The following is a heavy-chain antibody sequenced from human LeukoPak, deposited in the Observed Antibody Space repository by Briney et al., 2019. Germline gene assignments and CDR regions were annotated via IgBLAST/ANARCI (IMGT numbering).Heavy chain of an antibody. D-gene: IGHD6-13*01. V-gene: IGHV1-2*04. CDR3: ARQGKAPIIYYGMDV. CDR1: GYTFTGYH. Sequence: GASVKVSCKASGYTFTGYHMHWVRQAPGQGLEWMGWINPNSGGTNYAQKFQGWVTMTRDTSISTAYMELSRLRSDDTAVYYCARQGKAPIIYYGMDVWGQGTTVTVSS. CDR2: INPNSGGT. J-gene: IGHJ6*02.